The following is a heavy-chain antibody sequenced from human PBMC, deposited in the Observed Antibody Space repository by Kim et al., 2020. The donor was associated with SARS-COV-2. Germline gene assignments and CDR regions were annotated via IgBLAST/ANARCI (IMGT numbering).Heavy chain of an antibody. D-gene: IGHD2-2*01. V-gene: IGHV4-59*01. Sequence: HSRKSRVTISVDTAENQFSLKLSSVTAADTAVYYCARDPPRGAMPGAFEIWGQGTMVTVSS. CDR3: ARDPPRGAMPGAFEI. J-gene: IGHJ3*02.